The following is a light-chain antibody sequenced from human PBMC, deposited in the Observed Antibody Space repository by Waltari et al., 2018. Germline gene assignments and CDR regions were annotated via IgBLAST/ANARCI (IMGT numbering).Light chain of an antibody. V-gene: IGKV3-11*01. CDR2: PAS. J-gene: IGKJ5*01. CDR3: QHRST. Sequence: EIVLTQSPATLSLSPGERATLSCRASQSVGRYVAWYQQRPGQAPRLLIYPASNRATGIPARFSGSGSGTDFTLTISSLEPEDSAVYYCQHRSTFGQGTRLEIK. CDR1: QSVGRY.